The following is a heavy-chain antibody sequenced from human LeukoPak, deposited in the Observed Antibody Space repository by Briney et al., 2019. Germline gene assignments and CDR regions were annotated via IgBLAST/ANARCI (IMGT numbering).Heavy chain of an antibody. J-gene: IGHJ4*02. Sequence: KPSETLSLTCTVSGASISSSAYYWGWIRQPPGKGLEWIGSIGGSNYYSGSTYYNPSLKSRVTISVDTPKNQFSLKLSSVTAADTAVYYCARQGMLSGTTFYFDYWGQGTLVTVSS. CDR2: IGGSNYYSGST. CDR3: ARQGMLSGTTFYFDY. V-gene: IGHV4-39*01. D-gene: IGHD1-7*01. CDR1: GASISSSAYY.